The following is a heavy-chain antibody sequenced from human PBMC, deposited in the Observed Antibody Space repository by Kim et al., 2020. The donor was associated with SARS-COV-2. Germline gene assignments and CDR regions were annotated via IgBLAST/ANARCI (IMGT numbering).Heavy chain of an antibody. D-gene: IGHD1-26*01. CDR3: ARTPMPEWELLRVSGGATDY. CDR1: GGSISSSSYY. V-gene: IGHV4-39*01. J-gene: IGHJ4*02. CDR2: IYYSGST. Sequence: SETLSLTCTVSGGSISSSSYYWGWIRQPPGKGLEWIGSIYYSGSTYYNPSLKSRVTISVDTSKNQFSLKLSSVTAADTAVYYCARTPMPEWELLRVSGGATDYWGQGTLVTVSS.